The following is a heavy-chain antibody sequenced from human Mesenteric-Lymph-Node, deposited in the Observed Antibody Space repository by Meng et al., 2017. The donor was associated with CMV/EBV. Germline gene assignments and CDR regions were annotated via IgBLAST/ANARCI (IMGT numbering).Heavy chain of an antibody. CDR1: GGSFSGCY. J-gene: IGHJ1*01. CDR2: VNHSDNT. CDR3: PLSGGPAALEY. D-gene: IGHD2-2*01. Sequence: PTCAVYGGSFSGCYCSWLRQPPGKGLDWIGEVNHSDNTDSVPSLSSRVTISADTSNNQFSLRLSSVTAADTAVYYRPLSGGPAALEYWGQGALVTVSS. V-gene: IGHV4-34*01.